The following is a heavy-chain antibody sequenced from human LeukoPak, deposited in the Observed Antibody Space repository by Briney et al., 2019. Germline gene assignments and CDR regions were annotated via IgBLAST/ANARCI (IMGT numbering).Heavy chain of an antibody. J-gene: IGHJ6*03. D-gene: IGHD3-22*01. CDR1: GYTFTGYY. Sequence: ASVKASCKASGYTFTGYYMHWVRQAPGQGLEWMGWINPNSGGTNYAQKFQGRVTMTRDTSISTAYMELSRLRSDDTAVYYCARGDYYDSSGYLYYYYYYYMDVWGKGTTVTVSS. V-gene: IGHV1-2*02. CDR2: INPNSGGT. CDR3: ARGDYYDSSGYLYYYYYYYMDV.